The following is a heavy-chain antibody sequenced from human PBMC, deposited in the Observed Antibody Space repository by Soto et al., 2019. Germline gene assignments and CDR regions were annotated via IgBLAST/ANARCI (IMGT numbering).Heavy chain of an antibody. Sequence: ASVKVSCRASGYTFTSYYMHCVQQAPGQGLEWMGIINPSGGSTSYAQKFQGRVTMTRDTSTSTAYMELRSLRSDDTAVYYCARAGGSGSYYNKDFDYWGQGTLVTVSS. J-gene: IGHJ4*02. CDR1: GYTFTSYY. CDR3: ARAGGSGSYYNKDFDY. V-gene: IGHV1-46*01. CDR2: INPSGGST. D-gene: IGHD3-10*01.